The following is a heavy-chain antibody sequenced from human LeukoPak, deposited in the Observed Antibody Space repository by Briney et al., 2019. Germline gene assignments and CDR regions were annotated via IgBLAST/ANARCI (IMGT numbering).Heavy chain of an antibody. V-gene: IGHV1-8*01. CDR1: GYTFTSYD. D-gene: IGHD3-3*01. Sequence: GASVKVSCKASGYTFTSYDINWVRQATGQGLEWMGWMNPNSGNTGYAQKFQGRVTVTRNTSISTAYTELSSLRSEDTAVYYCASRVPNVLRFLEWSRGEYGMDVWGQGTTVTVSS. J-gene: IGHJ6*02. CDR2: MNPNSGNT. CDR3: ASRVPNVLRFLEWSRGEYGMDV.